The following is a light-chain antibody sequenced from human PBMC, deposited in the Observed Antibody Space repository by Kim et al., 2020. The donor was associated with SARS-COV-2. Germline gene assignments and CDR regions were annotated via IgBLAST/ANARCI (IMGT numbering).Light chain of an antibody. Sequence: EIVLTQSPVTVSLSPGDRASLSCRASHSVSSNYLAWYQQKPGQAPRLLIYGASSRATGIPDRFSGSGSRTNFTFTISRLEPEDVAVYYFQQYGSSPRTFGGGATVDIK. V-gene: IGKV3-20*01. J-gene: IGKJ4*01. CDR1: HSVSSNY. CDR3: QQYGSSPRT. CDR2: GAS.